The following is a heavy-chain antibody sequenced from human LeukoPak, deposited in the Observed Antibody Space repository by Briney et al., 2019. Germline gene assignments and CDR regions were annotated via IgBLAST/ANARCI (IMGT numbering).Heavy chain of an antibody. CDR1: GGSFSNYA. D-gene: IGHD2-2*01. CDR3: ARLNAGSSSWAFDY. J-gene: IGHJ4*02. V-gene: IGHV1-69*04. Sequence: GASVKVSCKASGGSFSNYAFSWVRQAPGQGLEWMGRITPIVDIATYIQKFQGRVTITANKFTSTAYMELSSLTSEDTAVYYCARLNAGSSSWAFDYWGQGTLVTVSS. CDR2: ITPIVDIA.